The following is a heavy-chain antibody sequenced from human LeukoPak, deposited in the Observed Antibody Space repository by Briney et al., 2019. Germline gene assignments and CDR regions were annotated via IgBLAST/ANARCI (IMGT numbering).Heavy chain of an antibody. Sequence: GASVTVSCKASGYTFTSYGISWVRQAPGQGLEWMGGIIPIFGTANYAQKFQGRVTITADESTSTAYMELSSLRSEDTAVYYCARDAVEMDGNYYGMDVWGQGTTVTVSS. J-gene: IGHJ6*02. V-gene: IGHV1-69*13. CDR3: ARDAVEMDGNYYGMDV. D-gene: IGHD5-24*01. CDR1: GYTFTSYG. CDR2: IIPIFGTA.